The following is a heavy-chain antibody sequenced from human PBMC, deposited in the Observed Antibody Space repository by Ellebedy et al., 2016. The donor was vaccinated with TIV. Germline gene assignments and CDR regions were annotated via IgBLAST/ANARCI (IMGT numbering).Heavy chain of an antibody. CDR2: ISGDGYST. CDR1: GITFTNAW. V-gene: IGHV3-23*01. CDR3: AKNAYGSRSHFFFQY. D-gene: IGHD3-10*01. J-gene: IGHJ4*02. Sequence: GESLKISXVASGITFTNAWMNWVRQAPGGGLEWVSFISGDGYSTYYADSVKGRYTISRDDSKSTVFLHMSGLRAEDTAIYYCAKNAYGSRSHFFFQYWGQGALVTVSS.